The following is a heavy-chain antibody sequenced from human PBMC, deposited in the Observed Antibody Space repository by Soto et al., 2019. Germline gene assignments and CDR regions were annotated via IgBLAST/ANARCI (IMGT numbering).Heavy chain of an antibody. CDR2: INHSGST. D-gene: IGHD3-10*01. CDR1: GGSFSGYY. V-gene: IGHV4-34*01. J-gene: IGHJ6*02. Sequence: SETLSLTCAVYGGSFSGYYWSWIRQPPGKGQEWIGEINHSGSTNYHPSLKSRVTISVDTSKNQFSLKLSPVTAADTAVYYCARGVYYGSGTNRLTYYYYYGMDVWGQGTTVTVSS. CDR3: ARGVYYGSGTNRLTYYYYYGMDV.